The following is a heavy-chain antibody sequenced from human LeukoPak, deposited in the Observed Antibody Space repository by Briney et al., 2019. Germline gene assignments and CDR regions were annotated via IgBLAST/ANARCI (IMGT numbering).Heavy chain of an antibody. J-gene: IGHJ4*02. CDR3: VRGDFSDSSGPGY. V-gene: IGHV3-48*04. Sequence: GGSLRLSCAASGFTFSSYAMSWVRQAPGKGLEWISHISSGGSARYYADSVKGRFTTSRDNTRNSLYLQMNSLRPEDTAVYYCVRGDFSDSSGPGYWGQGTLVTVSS. D-gene: IGHD3-22*01. CDR2: ISSGGSAR. CDR1: GFTFSSYA.